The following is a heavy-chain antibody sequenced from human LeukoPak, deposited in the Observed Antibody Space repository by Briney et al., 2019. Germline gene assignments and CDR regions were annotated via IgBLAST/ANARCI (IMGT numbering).Heavy chain of an antibody. CDR1: GFTFSSYA. V-gene: IGHV3-30-3*01. CDR3: AIRGSRNAFDI. D-gene: IGHD3-16*01. J-gene: IGHJ3*02. CDR2: ISYDGSNK. Sequence: PGGSLRLSCAASGFTFSSYAMHWVRQAPGKGLEWVAVISYDGSNKYYADSVKGRFTISRDNSKNTLYLQMNSLRAEDTAVYYCAIRGSRNAFDIWGQGTMVTVSS.